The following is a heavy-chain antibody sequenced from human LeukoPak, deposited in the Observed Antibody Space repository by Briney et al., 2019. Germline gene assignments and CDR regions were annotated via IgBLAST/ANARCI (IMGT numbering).Heavy chain of an antibody. CDR1: GGTFSSYA. CDR3: AREAVTIFALVRTQTTKRPHRFDP. J-gene: IGHJ5*02. Sequence: ASVKVSCKASGGTFSSYAISWVRQAPGQGLEWMGGIIPIFGTANYAQKFQGRVTMTRDMSTSTVYMELSSLRSEDTAVYYCAREAVTIFALVRTQTTKRPHRFDPWGQGTLVTVSS. D-gene: IGHD3-3*01. V-gene: IGHV1-69*05. CDR2: IIPIFGTA.